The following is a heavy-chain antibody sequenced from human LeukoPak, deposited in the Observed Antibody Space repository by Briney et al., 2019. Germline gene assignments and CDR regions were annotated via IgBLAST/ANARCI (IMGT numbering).Heavy chain of an antibody. J-gene: IGHJ6*02. V-gene: IGHV3-30*03. CDR1: GFTFSSYG. Sequence: PGGSLRLSCAASGFTFSSYGMHWVRQAPGKGLEWVAVISYDGSNKYYADSVKGRFTISRDNSKNTLYLQMNSLRAEDTAMYYCARDQYPSRYYYYYYGMDVWGQGTTVTVSS. D-gene: IGHD4-11*01. CDR2: ISYDGSNK. CDR3: ARDQYPSRYYYYYYGMDV.